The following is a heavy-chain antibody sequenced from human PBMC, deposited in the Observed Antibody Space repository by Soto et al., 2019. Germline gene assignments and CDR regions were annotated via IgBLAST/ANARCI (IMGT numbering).Heavy chain of an antibody. Sequence: QVHLVQSGAEVKKPGASVKVSCKGSGYGFTTYGITWVRQAPGQGLEWMAWISAHNGNTNYAQKLQGRVTVTRDTSTSTADMELRSLRSDDTAVDYCARGRYGDYWGQGALVPVSS. J-gene: IGHJ4*02. CDR3: ARGRYGDY. D-gene: IGHD1-1*01. CDR1: GYGFTTYG. CDR2: ISAHNGNT. V-gene: IGHV1-18*01.